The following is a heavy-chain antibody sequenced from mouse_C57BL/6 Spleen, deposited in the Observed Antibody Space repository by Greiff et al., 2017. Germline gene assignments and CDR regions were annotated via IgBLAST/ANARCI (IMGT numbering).Heavy chain of an antibody. Sequence: QVQLKESGAELVKPGASVKLSCKASGYTFTSYWMHWVKQRPGQGLEWIGMIHPNSGSTNYNEKFKSKSTLTVDKSSSTAYMQLSSLTSEDSAVYYCAREGYGSSFFDYWGQGTTLTVSS. J-gene: IGHJ2*01. V-gene: IGHV1-64*01. CDR2: IHPNSGST. CDR1: GYTFTSYW. D-gene: IGHD1-1*01. CDR3: AREGYGSSFFDY.